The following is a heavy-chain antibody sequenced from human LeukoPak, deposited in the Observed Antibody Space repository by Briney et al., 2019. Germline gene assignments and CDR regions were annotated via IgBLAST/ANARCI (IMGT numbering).Heavy chain of an antibody. CDR3: ARGTVTMVDY. V-gene: IGHV3-66*01. CDR2: IYSGGST. J-gene: IGHJ4*02. CDR1: GFTVSSNY. Sequence: PGGSLRLSCAASGFTVSSNYMSWVRQAPGRGLEWVSVIYSGGSTYYADSVKGRFTISRDNSKNTLFLQMNSRRAGDTAVYYCARGTVTMVDYWGQGTLVTVSS. D-gene: IGHD3-10*01.